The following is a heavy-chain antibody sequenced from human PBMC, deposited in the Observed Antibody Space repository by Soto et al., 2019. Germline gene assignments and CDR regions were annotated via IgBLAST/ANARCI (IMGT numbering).Heavy chain of an antibody. V-gene: IGHV4-34*01. D-gene: IGHD3-22*01. Sequence: SETLSLTCVVSGGSVTSYHWSWIRQFPGKGLEWIAETAYTGNTNYNPSLKSRVTISVDTSKNQFSLKLSSVTAADTAVYYCARGSDSSGYYYGFDYWGQGTLVTVSS. CDR2: TAYTGNT. CDR3: ARGSDSSGYYYGFDY. J-gene: IGHJ4*02. CDR1: GGSVTSYH.